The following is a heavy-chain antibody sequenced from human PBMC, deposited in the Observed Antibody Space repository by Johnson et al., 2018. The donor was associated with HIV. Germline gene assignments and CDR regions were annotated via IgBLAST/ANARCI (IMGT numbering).Heavy chain of an antibody. Sequence: VQLVESGGGVIRPGGSLRLSCAASGFTFSTYWMSWVRQAPGKGLEWVANIKQDGSEKYYVDSVKGRFTISRDNAKNSLYLQMNSLRAEDTAVYYCAKRRVAGDDAFDVWGQGTMVIVSS. J-gene: IGHJ3*01. CDR3: AKRRVAGDDAFDV. D-gene: IGHD6-19*01. CDR2: IKQDGSEK. V-gene: IGHV3-7*01. CDR1: GFTFSTYW.